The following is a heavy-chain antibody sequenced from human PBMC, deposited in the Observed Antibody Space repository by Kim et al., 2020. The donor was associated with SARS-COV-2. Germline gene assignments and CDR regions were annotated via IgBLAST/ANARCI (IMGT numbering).Heavy chain of an antibody. J-gene: IGHJ4*02. D-gene: IGHD3-10*01. V-gene: IGHV3-74*01. CDR2: DGGTT. CDR3: ARDPASGF. Sequence: DGGTTDDADAVKGRFTTSGDNAKTTLYLQMNSLRAEDSAVYYCARDPASGFWGQGTLVTVSS.